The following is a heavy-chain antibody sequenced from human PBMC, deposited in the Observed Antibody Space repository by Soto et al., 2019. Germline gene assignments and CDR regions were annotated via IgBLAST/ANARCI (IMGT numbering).Heavy chain of an antibody. CDR3: ARDRSPFSEYYFDY. D-gene: IGHD3-3*01. CDR1: GFTFSSYS. V-gene: IGHV3-21*01. Sequence: EVPLVESGGGLVKPGGSLRLSCAASGFTFSSYSMNWVRQAPGKGLEWVSSISSSSSYIYYADSVKGRFTISRDNAKNSLYLQMNSLRAEDTAVYYCARDRSPFSEYYFDYWGQGTLVTVSS. CDR2: ISSSSSYI. J-gene: IGHJ4*02.